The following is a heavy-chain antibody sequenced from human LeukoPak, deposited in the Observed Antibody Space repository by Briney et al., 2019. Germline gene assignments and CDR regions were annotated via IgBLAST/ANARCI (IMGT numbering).Heavy chain of an antibody. CDR2: IRPSGST. CDR3: AKGRSSGWYEASFDY. V-gene: IGHV1-46*01. D-gene: IGHD6-19*01. J-gene: IGHJ4*02. Sequence: GASVKVSCKASGYTFTSYYIHWVRQAPGQGLEYMGIIRPSGSTAYAQKFQGRVTMTRDTSTSAVYMELSSLRSEDTAVYYCAKGRSSGWYEASFDYWGQGTLVTVSS. CDR1: GYTFTSYY.